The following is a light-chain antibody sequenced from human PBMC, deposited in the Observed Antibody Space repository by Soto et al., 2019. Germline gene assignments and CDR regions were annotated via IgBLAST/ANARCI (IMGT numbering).Light chain of an antibody. CDR3: HQYGTAPLT. Sequence: EIVLTQSPGTLSLSPGERATLSCRASQSVSNNYLAWYQQKPGQAPRLLIYGASNRATGIPDRFSGSGSGTDFTLTISSLEPEDFSVYYCHQYGTAPLTFGPGTKVDIK. J-gene: IGKJ3*01. CDR1: QSVSNNY. V-gene: IGKV3-20*01. CDR2: GAS.